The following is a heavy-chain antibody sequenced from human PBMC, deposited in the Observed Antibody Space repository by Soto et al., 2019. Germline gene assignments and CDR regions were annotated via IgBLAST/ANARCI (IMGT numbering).Heavy chain of an antibody. CDR2: IYYTGST. CDR1: GGSVSSESHY. CDR3: AREKSDFRSGYYYYALEV. V-gene: IGHV4-61*01. Sequence: PSETLSLTCTVSGGSVSSESHYWSWIRQTPGKGLEWIGYIYYTGSTNYNPSLKGRVTMSVDTSRDQVSLRLRSVTRADTAVYYCAREKSDFRSGYYYYALEVWGQGTKVTVSS. J-gene: IGHJ6*02. D-gene: IGHD3-3*01.